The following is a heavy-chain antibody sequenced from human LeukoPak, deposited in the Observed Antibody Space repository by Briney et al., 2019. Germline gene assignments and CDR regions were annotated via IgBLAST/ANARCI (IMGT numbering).Heavy chain of an antibody. Sequence: ASVKVSCKASGYTFTSYGISWVRQAPGQGLEWMGWISAYNGNTNYAQKLQGRVTMTTDTSTSTAHMELRSLRSDDTAVYYCARVELIGWFDPWGQGTLVTVSS. CDR3: ARVELIGWFDP. J-gene: IGHJ5*02. CDR1: GYTFTSYG. V-gene: IGHV1-18*01. D-gene: IGHD1-7*01. CDR2: ISAYNGNT.